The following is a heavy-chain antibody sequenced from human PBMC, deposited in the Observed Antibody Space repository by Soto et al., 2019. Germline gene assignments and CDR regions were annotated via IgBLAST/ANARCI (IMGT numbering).Heavy chain of an antibody. Sequence: PSETLSLTCSLYRGSLSGYYWSWIRQPPGKGLEWIGEISPSGTTNYSPSLKSRVSISVDTSKNQFSLNLTSLTAADTAVYYCATISGPGRAVSGAGVFDFWGQGTLVTVSS. CDR1: RGSLSGYY. V-gene: IGHV4-34*01. CDR3: ATISGPGRAVSGAGVFDF. J-gene: IGHJ4*02. D-gene: IGHD6-19*01. CDR2: ISPSGTT.